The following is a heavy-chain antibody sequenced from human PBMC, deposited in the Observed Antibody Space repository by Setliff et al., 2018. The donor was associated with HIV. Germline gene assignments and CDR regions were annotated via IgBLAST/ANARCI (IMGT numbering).Heavy chain of an antibody. D-gene: IGHD6-19*01. CDR1: GGTFSSYV. Sequence: GASVKVSCKGSGGTFSSYVISWVRQAPGQGLEWMGGIIPIFGTANYAQKFQGRVTISRDDDKNTLYLQMNSLRAEDTAVYYCAKDPYSSGLNWFDPWGQGTLVTVSS. CDR2: IIPIFGTA. J-gene: IGHJ5*02. CDR3: AKDPYSSGLNWFDP. V-gene: IGHV1-69*05.